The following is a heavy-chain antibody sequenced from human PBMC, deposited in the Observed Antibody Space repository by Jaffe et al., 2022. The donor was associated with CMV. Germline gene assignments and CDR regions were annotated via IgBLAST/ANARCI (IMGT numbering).Heavy chain of an antibody. Sequence: EVQLVESGGGLVQPGGSLRLSCAASGFTFSSYEMNWVRQAPGKGLEWVSYISSSGSTIYYADSVKGRFTISRDNAKNSLYLQMNSLRAEDTAVYYCAREGPTQGRYYYDSSGYSDAFDIWGQGTMVTVSS. J-gene: IGHJ3*02. D-gene: IGHD3-22*01. V-gene: IGHV3-48*03. CDR1: GFTFSSYE. CDR3: AREGPTQGRYYYDSSGYSDAFDI. CDR2: ISSSGSTI.